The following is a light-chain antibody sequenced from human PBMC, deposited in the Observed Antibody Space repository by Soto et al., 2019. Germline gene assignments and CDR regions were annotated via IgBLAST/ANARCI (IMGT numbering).Light chain of an antibody. J-gene: IGKJ1*01. CDR3: QHRKT. CDR2: DAS. V-gene: IGKV3D-20*02. Sequence: EIVMTQSPATLSVSPGERATLSCRASQSVSSSYLAWYQHKPGQAPRLLIYDASSRATGIPARFSGSGSGTDCTLTISSLEPEDFAVYYCQHRKTFGQGTKVDIK. CDR1: QSVSSSY.